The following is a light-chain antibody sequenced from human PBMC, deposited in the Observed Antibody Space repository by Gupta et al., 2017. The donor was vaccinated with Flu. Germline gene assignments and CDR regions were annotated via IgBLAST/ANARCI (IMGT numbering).Light chain of an antibody. J-gene: IGLJ3*02. V-gene: IGLV2-8*01. CDR1: SSDVGDYDY. CDR3: SSYAGSNNLV. CDR2: GVS. Sequence: QSALTQPPSASGSPGQSVTISCTGSSSDVGDYDYVSWYQQHPGKAPKLIMFGVSKRPAGVPDRFSGSKSGITASLTVSGLQVEDEAEYYCSSYAGSNNLVFGGGTKLTVL.